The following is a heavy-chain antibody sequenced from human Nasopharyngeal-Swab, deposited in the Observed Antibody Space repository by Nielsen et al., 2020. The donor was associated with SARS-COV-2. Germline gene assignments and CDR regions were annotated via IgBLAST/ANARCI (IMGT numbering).Heavy chain of an antibody. V-gene: IGHV4-34*01. CDR1: CGSFSGYY. D-gene: IGHD6-19*01. Sequence: SETLSLTCAVYCGSFSGYYWSWIRQPPGKGLEWIGEINHSGSTNYNPSLKSRVTISRDTSKNQFSLRLTSVTAADTAVYYCARGGIGSGWNWFDPWGQGTLVTVSS. CDR3: ARGGIGSGWNWFDP. J-gene: IGHJ5*02. CDR2: INHSGST.